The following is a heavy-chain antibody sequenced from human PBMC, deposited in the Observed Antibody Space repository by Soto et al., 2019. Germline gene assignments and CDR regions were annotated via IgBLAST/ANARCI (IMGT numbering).Heavy chain of an antibody. Sequence: SQTLSLTNSVDGGKFSDYYWSCIRQPPRKGLEWIGEINHSGSTNYNPSLKSRVTISVDTSKNQFSLKLSSVTAADTAVYYCARARYGGLDYWGQGTLVTVSS. CDR2: INHSGST. J-gene: IGHJ4*02. D-gene: IGHD3-16*01. CDR1: GGKFSDYY. CDR3: ARARYGGLDY. V-gene: IGHV4-34*01.